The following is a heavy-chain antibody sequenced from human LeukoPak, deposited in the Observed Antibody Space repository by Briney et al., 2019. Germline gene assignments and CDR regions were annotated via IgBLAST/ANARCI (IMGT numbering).Heavy chain of an antibody. CDR1: GGSISSGSYY. J-gene: IGHJ4*02. V-gene: IGHV4-61*02. Sequence: SETLSLTCTVSGGSISSGSYYWSWIRQPAGKGLEWIGRIYTSGSTNYNPSLKSRVTISVDTSKNQFSLKLSSVTAADTAVYYCARGMIGYSSSWYESDYWGQGTLVTVSS. CDR2: IYTSGST. CDR3: ARGMIGYSSSWYESDY. D-gene: IGHD6-13*01.